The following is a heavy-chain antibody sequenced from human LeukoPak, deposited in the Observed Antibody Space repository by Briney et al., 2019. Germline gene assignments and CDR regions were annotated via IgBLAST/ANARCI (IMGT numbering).Heavy chain of an antibody. V-gene: IGHV3-30*04. CDR3: ARDQAAAGTGYFDY. Sequence: GRSLRLPCAASGFTFSSYAMHWVRQAPGKGLEWVAVISYDGSNKYYADSVKGRFTISRDNSKNTLYLQMNSLRAEDTAVYYCARDQAAAGTGYFDYWGQGTLVTVSS. CDR1: GFTFSSYA. D-gene: IGHD6-13*01. J-gene: IGHJ4*02. CDR2: ISYDGSNK.